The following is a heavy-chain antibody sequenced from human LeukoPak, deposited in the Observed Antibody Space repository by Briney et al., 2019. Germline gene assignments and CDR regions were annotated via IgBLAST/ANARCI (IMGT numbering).Heavy chain of an antibody. D-gene: IGHD6-19*01. CDR2: ISYDGSNK. Sequence: GRSLRLSCAASGFTFSSYGMHWVRQAPGKGLEWVAVISYDGSNKYYADSVKGRFTISRGNSKNTLYLQMNSLRAEDTAVYYCAKDFGRAVAGDPYYYYGMDVWGQGTTVTVSS. CDR3: AKDFGRAVAGDPYYYYGMDV. V-gene: IGHV3-30*18. CDR1: GFTFSSYG. J-gene: IGHJ6*02.